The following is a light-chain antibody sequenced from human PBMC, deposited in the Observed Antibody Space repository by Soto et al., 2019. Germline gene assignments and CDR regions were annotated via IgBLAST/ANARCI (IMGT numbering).Light chain of an antibody. Sequence: EIVMTQSPATLSVSPGERATLSCRASQSISSNLAWYQQKPGQAPRLLIYGASTRATGIPARFSGSGPGTEFTLTITSLQSEDVAVYCCQQYHNWPPWTFGQGTKGEIK. J-gene: IGKJ1*01. V-gene: IGKV3-15*01. CDR2: GAS. CDR3: QQYHNWPPWT. CDR1: QSISSN.